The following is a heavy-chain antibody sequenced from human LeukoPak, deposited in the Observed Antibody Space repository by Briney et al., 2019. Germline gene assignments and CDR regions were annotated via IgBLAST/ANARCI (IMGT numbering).Heavy chain of an antibody. D-gene: IGHD3-3*01. V-gene: IGHV3-23*01. CDR3: AKLVFGVVIIDY. J-gene: IGHJ4*02. CDR1: GFTFSSHG. CDR2: ITGSGGNR. Sequence: GGSLRLSCAASGFTFSSHGMNWVRQAPGKGLEWVSGITGSGGNRYYADSVKGRFTISRDNSKNTLYLQMNSLRAEDTAVYYCAKLVFGVVIIDYWGQGTLVTVSS.